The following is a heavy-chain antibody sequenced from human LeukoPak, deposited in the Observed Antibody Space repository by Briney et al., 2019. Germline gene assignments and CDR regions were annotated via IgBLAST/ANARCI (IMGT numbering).Heavy chain of an antibody. J-gene: IGHJ6*04. CDR3: ARVSYDILTGPTAFYYYYGMDV. CDR2: IIPIFGTA. D-gene: IGHD3-9*01. CDR1: GGTFSSYA. Sequence: SVKVSCKASGGTFSSYAISWVRQAPGQGLEWMGGIIPIFGTANYAQKFQGRVTITADESTGTAYMELSSLRSEDTAVYYCARVSYDILTGPTAFYYYYGMDVWGKGTTVTVSS. V-gene: IGHV1-69*01.